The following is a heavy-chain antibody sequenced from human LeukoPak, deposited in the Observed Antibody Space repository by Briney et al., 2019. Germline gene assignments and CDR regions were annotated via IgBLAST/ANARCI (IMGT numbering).Heavy chain of an antibody. CDR2: IIPIFGTA. CDR1: GGTFSSYA. CDR3: ARSKDIVVVPAAMIY. D-gene: IGHD2-2*01. Sequence: SVKVSCKASGGTFSSYAISWVRQAPGQGLEWMGGIIPIFGTANYAQKFQGRVTITADESTSTAYMELSSLRSEDTAVYYCARSKDIVVVPAAMIYWGQGTLVTVSS. J-gene: IGHJ4*02. V-gene: IGHV1-69*13.